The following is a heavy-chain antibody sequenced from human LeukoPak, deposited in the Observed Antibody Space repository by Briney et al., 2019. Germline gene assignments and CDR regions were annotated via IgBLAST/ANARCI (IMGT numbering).Heavy chain of an antibody. V-gene: IGHV1-2*02. D-gene: IGHD3-3*01. CDR2: INPNSGGT. J-gene: IGHJ4*02. Sequence: GASVKVSCKASGYTFTGYYMHWVRQAPGQGLEWMGWINPNSGGTNYAQKFQGRVTMTRDTSISTAYMEQSRLRSDDTAVYYCARDRHAIFGVVIHPIDYWGQGTLVTVSS. CDR1: GYTFTGYY. CDR3: ARDRHAIFGVVIHPIDY.